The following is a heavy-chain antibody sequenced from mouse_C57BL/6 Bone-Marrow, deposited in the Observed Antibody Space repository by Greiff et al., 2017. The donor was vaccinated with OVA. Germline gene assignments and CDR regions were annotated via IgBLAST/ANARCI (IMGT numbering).Heavy chain of an antibody. CDR3: ARELRLPYAMDY. J-gene: IGHJ4*01. CDR1: GYTFTSYW. V-gene: IGHV1-64*01. D-gene: IGHD3-2*02. Sequence: QVQLQQPGAELVKPGASVKLSCKASGYTFTSYWMHWVKQRPGQGLEWIGMIHPNSGSTNYNEKFKSKATLTVDKSSSTAYMQLSSLTSEDSAVYYSARELRLPYAMDYWGQGTSVTVSS. CDR2: IHPNSGST.